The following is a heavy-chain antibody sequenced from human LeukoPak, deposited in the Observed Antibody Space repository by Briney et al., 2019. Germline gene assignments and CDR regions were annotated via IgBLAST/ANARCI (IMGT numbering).Heavy chain of an antibody. J-gene: IGHJ4*02. CDR3: ARDYSGSYYRVFDY. D-gene: IGHD1-26*01. Sequence: SETLSLTCTVSGYSISSGYYWGWIRQPPGKGLEWIGSIYHSGSTYYNPSLKSRVTISVDTSKNQFSLKLSSVTAADTAVYYCARDYSGSYYRVFDYWGQGTLVTVSS. CDR2: IYHSGST. V-gene: IGHV4-38-2*02. CDR1: GYSISSGYY.